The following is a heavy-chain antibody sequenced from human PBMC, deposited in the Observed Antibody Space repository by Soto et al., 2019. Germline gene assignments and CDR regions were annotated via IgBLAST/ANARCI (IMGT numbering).Heavy chain of an antibody. CDR2: IYTSGST. J-gene: IGHJ6*02. CDR3: ARDPFQEYYYYYGMDV. Sequence: QVQLQESGPGLVKPSETLFLTCTVSGGSISSYYWSWIRQPAGKGLEWIGRIYTSGSTNYNPSLKSRVTMSVDTSKNQFSLKLSSVTAADTAVYYCARDPFQEYYYYYGMDVWGQGTTVTVSS. CDR1: GGSISSYY. V-gene: IGHV4-4*07.